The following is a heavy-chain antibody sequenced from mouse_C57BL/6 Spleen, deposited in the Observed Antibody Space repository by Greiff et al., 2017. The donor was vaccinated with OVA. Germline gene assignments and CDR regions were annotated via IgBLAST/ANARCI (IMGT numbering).Heavy chain of an antibody. Sequence: QVQLKQPGAELVKPGASVKLSCKASGYTFTSYWMHWVKQRPGQGLEWIGMIHPNSGSTNYNEKFKSKATLTVDKSSSTAYMQLSSLTSEDSAVYYCAPDLLDYAMDYWGQGTSVTVSS. CDR3: APDLLDYAMDY. CDR2: IHPNSGST. CDR1: GYTFTSYW. J-gene: IGHJ4*01. D-gene: IGHD2-1*01. V-gene: IGHV1-64*01.